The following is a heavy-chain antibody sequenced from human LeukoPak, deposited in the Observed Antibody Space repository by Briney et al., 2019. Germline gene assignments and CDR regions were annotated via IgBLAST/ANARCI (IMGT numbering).Heavy chain of an antibody. D-gene: IGHD2-15*01. CDR1: GFTSSSYA. Sequence: PGGSLRLSCAASGFTSSSYAMSWVRQAPGKGLEWVSLISGSGDSTYYADSVKGRFTISRDNSKNTQYLQMNSLRAEDTAVYYCAKGGGYCSGGSCYFPKPYYHYYMDVWGKGTTVTISS. V-gene: IGHV3-23*01. CDR2: ISGSGDST. J-gene: IGHJ6*03. CDR3: AKGGGYCSGGSCYFPKPYYHYYMDV.